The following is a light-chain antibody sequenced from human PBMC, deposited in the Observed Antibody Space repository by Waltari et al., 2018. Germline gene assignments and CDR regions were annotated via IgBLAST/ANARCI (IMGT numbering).Light chain of an antibody. Sequence: QSVLTQSPSASATPGPRVSISCSGSDSNIGTNTVSWYQHIPGTAPNLLIYSNYQRPSGVPDRFSGSKSGTSASLAINGLQSEDEADYYCAAWDDILNGVLFGGGTKLTVL. CDR1: DSNIGTNT. CDR3: AAWDDILNGVL. V-gene: IGLV1-44*01. J-gene: IGLJ2*01. CDR2: SNY.